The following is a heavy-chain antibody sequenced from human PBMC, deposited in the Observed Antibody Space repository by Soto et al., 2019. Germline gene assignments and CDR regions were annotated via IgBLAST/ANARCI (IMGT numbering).Heavy chain of an antibody. Sequence: GGSLRLSCAASGFTFSSYAMSWVRQAPGKGLEWVSAISGSGGSTYYADSVKGRFTISRDNSKNTLYLQMNSLRAEDTAVYYCAKELRGYSYGYDPEYYYYYYMDVWGKGTTVTVSS. CDR3: AKELRGYSYGYDPEYYYYYYMDV. CDR1: GFTFSSYA. J-gene: IGHJ6*03. CDR2: ISGSGGST. D-gene: IGHD5-18*01. V-gene: IGHV3-23*01.